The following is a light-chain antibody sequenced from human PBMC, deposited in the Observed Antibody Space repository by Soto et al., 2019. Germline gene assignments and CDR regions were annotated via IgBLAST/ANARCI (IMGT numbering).Light chain of an antibody. Sequence: QSVLTQPASVSGSPGQSITISCTGTSSDVGSYNLVSWYQQHPGKAPKLMIYEGSKRPSGVSYRFSGSKSDNTASLTISGLQAEDEADYYCCSYAGSSTPLYVFGTGTKVTVL. CDR2: EGS. V-gene: IGLV2-23*01. J-gene: IGLJ1*01. CDR1: SSDVGSYNL. CDR3: CSYAGSSTPLYV.